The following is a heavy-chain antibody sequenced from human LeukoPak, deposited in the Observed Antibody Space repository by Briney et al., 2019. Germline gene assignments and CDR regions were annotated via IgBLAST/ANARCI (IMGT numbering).Heavy chain of an antibody. CDR3: AREKAAAGKGYYGMDV. CDR1: GYSISSGYY. CDR2: IYHSGST. V-gene: IGHV4-38-2*02. D-gene: IGHD6-13*01. Sequence: SETLSLTCAVSGYSISSGYYWGWIQQPPGKGLEWIGSIYHSGSTYYNPSLKSRVTISVDTSENQFSLKLSSVTAADTAVYYCAREKAAAGKGYYGMDVWGKGTTVTVSS. J-gene: IGHJ6*04.